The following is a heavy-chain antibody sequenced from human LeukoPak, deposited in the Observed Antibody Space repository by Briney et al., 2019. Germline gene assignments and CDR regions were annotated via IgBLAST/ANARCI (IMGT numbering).Heavy chain of an antibody. D-gene: IGHD1-26*01. CDR2: IYYSGTT. J-gene: IGHJ4*02. V-gene: IGHV4-39*01. CDR3: ARRAPGFFFDY. CDR1: GGSSSSSNYY. Sequence: MPSETLSLTCTVSGGSSSSSNYYWDWIRQPPGKGLEWIGSIYYSGTTYYNPSLKSRVTVSIDTSKKQFSLKVSSVTAADTAVYYCARRAPGFFFDYWGQGTLVTVSS.